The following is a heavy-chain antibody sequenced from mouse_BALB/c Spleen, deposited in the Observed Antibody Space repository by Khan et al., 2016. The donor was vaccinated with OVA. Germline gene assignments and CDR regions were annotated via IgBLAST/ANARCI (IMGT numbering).Heavy chain of an antibody. CDR2: IYPGNGYT. Sequence: VQLQESGAELARPGASVKMSCKASGYTFTSYTIHWIKKRPGQGLEWIGYIYPGNGYTNYNQKFKDRATLTTDKSSTTAYLQLSSLTSDDSAVYNCVRDGAYHRNDGWFAYWGQGTLVTVSA. CDR1: GYTFTSYT. V-gene: IGHV1-4*01. CDR3: VRDGAYHRNDGWFAY. J-gene: IGHJ3*01. D-gene: IGHD2-14*01.